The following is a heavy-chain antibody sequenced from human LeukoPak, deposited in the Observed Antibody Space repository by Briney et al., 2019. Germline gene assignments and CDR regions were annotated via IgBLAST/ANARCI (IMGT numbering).Heavy chain of an antibody. V-gene: IGHV3-7*01. CDR1: GFTFSSYW. D-gene: IGHD3-10*01. CDR3: ARYVWGYYGSGSYYENWFDP. CDR2: INQDGSEK. J-gene: IGHJ5*02. Sequence: GGSLRLSCAASGFTFSSYWMSWVRQAPGKGLEWVARINQDGSEKYYVDSVKGRLTISRDNAKNSLFLQMNSLRAEDTTVYYCARYVWGYYGSGSYYENWFDPWGQGTLVTVSS.